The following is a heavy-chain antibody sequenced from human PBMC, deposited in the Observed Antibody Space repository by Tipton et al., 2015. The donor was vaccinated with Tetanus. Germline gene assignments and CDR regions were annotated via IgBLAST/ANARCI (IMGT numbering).Heavy chain of an antibody. J-gene: IGHJ2*01. CDR2: ISGSGGTT. CDR1: GFTFRNYW. V-gene: IGHV3-23*01. Sequence: SLRLSCAASGFTFRNYWMHWVRQAPGKGLEWVSSISGSGGTTQYADSVRGQFTVARDNSKKTLYLQLENLRAEDTAVYFCARRWDYYYFDLWGRGTLVTVSS. CDR3: ARRWDYYYFDL. D-gene: IGHD1-26*01.